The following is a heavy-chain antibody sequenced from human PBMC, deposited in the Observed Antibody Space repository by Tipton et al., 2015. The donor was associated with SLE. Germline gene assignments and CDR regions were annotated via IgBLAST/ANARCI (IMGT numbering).Heavy chain of an antibody. CDR1: GGSFSGYY. Sequence: TLYLTCAVYGGSFSGYYWSWIRQPPGKGLEWIGEINHSGSTNYNPSLKSRVTISVDTSKNQFSLKLSSVTAADTAVYYCARGPGSPRPFDYWGQGTLVTVSS. V-gene: IGHV4-34*01. J-gene: IGHJ4*02. CDR2: INHSGST. CDR3: ARGPGSPRPFDY. D-gene: IGHD6-13*01.